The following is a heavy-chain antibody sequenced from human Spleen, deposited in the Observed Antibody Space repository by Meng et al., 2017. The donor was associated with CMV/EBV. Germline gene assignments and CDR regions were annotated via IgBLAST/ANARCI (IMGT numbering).Heavy chain of an antibody. J-gene: IGHJ3*02. CDR2: INHSGST. Sequence: SETLSLTCAVYGGSFSGYYWSWIRQPPGKGLEWIGEINHSGSTNYNPSLKSRVTISVDTSKNQFSLKLSSVTAADTAVYYCAREGGTYSSGWPYAFDIWGQGTMVTVSS. D-gene: IGHD6-19*01. CDR3: AREGGTYSSGWPYAFDI. V-gene: IGHV4-34*01. CDR1: GGSFSGYY.